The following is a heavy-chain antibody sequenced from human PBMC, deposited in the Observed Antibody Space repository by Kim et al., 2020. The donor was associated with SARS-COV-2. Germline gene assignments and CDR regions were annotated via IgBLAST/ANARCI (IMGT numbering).Heavy chain of an antibody. CDR2: ITCKGSKK. D-gene: IGHD3-16*01. Sequence: GGSLRLSCAASGFTFSNFGMHWVRQAPGKGLEWVALITCKGSKKYYADSLKARFTISRDSSKNTLYLQMNSLRPEDTAVYFCAKNTSLSMVTCGGESGGMDVWGEEPT. V-gene: IGHV3-30*18. CDR1: GFTFSNFG. CDR3: AKNTSLSMVTCGGESGGMDV. J-gene: IGHJ6*02.